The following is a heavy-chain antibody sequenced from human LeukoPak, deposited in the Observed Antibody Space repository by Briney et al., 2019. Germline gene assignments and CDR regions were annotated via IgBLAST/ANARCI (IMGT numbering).Heavy chain of an antibody. CDR2: IYTSGST. Sequence: PSETLSLTCTVSGGSISSYYWSWIRQPAGKGLEWIGRIYTSGSTNYNPSLKSRVTISVDTSKNQFSLKLSSVTAADTAVYYCARLLGLNWGSANWFDPWGQGTLVTVSS. V-gene: IGHV4-4*07. J-gene: IGHJ5*02. CDR3: ARLLGLNWGSANWFDP. CDR1: GGSISSYY. D-gene: IGHD3-16*01.